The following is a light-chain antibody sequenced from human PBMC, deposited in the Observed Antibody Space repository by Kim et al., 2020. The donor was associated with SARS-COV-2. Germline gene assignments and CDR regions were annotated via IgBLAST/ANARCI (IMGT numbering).Light chain of an antibody. CDR1: SSDVGHYNL. V-gene: IGLV2-23*02. CDR3: SSYAGSSTLV. J-gene: IGLJ2*01. Sequence: GQSITISCTGTSSDVGHYNLVSWFQQHPGKAPKLMIYEVNKRPSGVSTRFSGSKSGNTASLTISGLQAEDEADYYCSSYAGSSTLVFGGGTRLTVL. CDR2: EVN.